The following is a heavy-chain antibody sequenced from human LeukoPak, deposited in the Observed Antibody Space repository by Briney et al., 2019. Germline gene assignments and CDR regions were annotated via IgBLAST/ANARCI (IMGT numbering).Heavy chain of an antibody. CDR3: ARVGIAAAGRVDI. CDR2: IYYSGST. J-gene: IGHJ3*02. V-gene: IGHV4-39*07. CDR1: GGSISSSSYY. D-gene: IGHD6-13*01. Sequence: PSETLSLTCTVSGGSISSSSYYWGWIRQPPGKGLEWIGSIYYSGSTYYNPPLKSRVTISVDTSKNQFSLKLSSVTAADTAVYYCARVGIAAAGRVDIWGQGTMVTVSS.